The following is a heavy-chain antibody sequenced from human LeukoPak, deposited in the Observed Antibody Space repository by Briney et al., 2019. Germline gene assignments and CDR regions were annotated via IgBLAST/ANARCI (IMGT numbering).Heavy chain of an antibody. CDR2: IYYSGST. D-gene: IGHD2-2*01. V-gene: IGHV4-30-4*08. J-gene: IGHJ4*02. CDR1: GGSISSGDYY. Sequence: SETLSLTCTVSGGSISSGDYYWSWIRQPPGKGLEWIGYIYYSGSTYYNPTLKSRVTISVDTSKNQFSLKLSSVTAADTAVYYCARYCSSTSCYDYWGQGTLVTVSS. CDR3: ARYCSSTSCYDY.